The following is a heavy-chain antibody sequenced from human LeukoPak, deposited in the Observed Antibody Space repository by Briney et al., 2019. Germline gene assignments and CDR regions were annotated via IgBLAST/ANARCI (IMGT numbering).Heavy chain of an antibody. Sequence: ASVKVSCKASGYTFTGYYMHWVRQAPGQGLEWMGWINPTSGGTNYAQKFQGRVTMTRDTSISTAYMELSGLRSDDTAVYYCARESLNEYYDFWSGYYTGSYYYYGMDVWGQGTTVTVSS. CDR2: INPTSGGT. D-gene: IGHD3-3*01. V-gene: IGHV1-2*02. J-gene: IGHJ6*02. CDR1: GYTFTGYY. CDR3: ARESLNEYYDFWSGYYTGSYYYYGMDV.